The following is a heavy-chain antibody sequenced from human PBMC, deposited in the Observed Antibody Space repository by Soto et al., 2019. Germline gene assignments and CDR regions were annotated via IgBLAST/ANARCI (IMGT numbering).Heavy chain of an antibody. CDR3: ARGWVAATRRYNWFDP. D-gene: IGHD2-15*01. Sequence: SETLSLTCAVYGWSFSGYYWSWIRQPPGKGLEWIGEINHSGSTNYNPSLKSRVTISVDTSKNQFSLKLSSVTAADTAVYYCARGWVAATRRYNWFDPWGQGTLVTVSS. CDR2: INHSGST. CDR1: GWSFSGYY. J-gene: IGHJ5*02. V-gene: IGHV4-34*01.